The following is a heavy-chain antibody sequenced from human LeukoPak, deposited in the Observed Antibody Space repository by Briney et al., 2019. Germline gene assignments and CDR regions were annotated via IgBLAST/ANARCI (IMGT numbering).Heavy chain of an antibody. CDR3: ARHEMGIVLMVYDWFDP. CDR1: GGSISNSSYY. Sequence: SSETLSLTCTVSGGSISNSSYYWGWIRQPPGKGLEWIGSIYYSGSTYYNPSLKSRVTISVDTSKSQFSLKLSSVTAADTAVYYCARHEMGIVLMVYDWFDPWGQGTLVTVSS. V-gene: IGHV4-39*01. CDR2: IYYSGST. D-gene: IGHD2-8*01. J-gene: IGHJ5*02.